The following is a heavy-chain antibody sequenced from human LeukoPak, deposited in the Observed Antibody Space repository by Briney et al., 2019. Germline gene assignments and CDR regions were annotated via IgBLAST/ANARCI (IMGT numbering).Heavy chain of an antibody. J-gene: IGHJ4*02. CDR1: GFTFSSSA. CDR2: ISASGGST. D-gene: IGHD1-26*01. V-gene: IGHV3-23*01. CDR3: AKDQRWESPHYLDS. Sequence: GGSLRLSCAASGFTFSSSAMSWVRQVPGKGLEWVSGISASGGSTYYADSVRGRFTISRDNSKNTLYVQMNSLRDEDTAVHYCAKDQRWESPHYLDSWGQGTLVTVSS.